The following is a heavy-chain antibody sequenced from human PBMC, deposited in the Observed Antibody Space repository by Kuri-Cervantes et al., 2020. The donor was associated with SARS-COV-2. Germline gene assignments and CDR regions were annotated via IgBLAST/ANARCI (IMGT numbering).Heavy chain of an antibody. D-gene: IGHD2-15*01. V-gene: IGHV4-59*12. CDR1: GGSISSYY. J-gene: IGHJ4*02. CDR3: ARAKRGYCSGGSCYGGYFDY. CDR2: IYYSGST. Sequence: SETLSLTCTVSGGSISSYYWSWIRQPPGKGLEWIGSIYYSGSTNYNPSLKSRVTISVDTSKTQFSLKLSSVTAADTAVYYCARAKRGYCSGGSCYGGYFDYWGQGTLVTVSS.